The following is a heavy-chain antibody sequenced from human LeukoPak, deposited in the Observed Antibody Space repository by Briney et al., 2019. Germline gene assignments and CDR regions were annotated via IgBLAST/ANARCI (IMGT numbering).Heavy chain of an antibody. D-gene: IGHD6-19*01. Sequence: ASVKVSCKASGGTFISYAISWVRQAPGQGLEWMGGIIPIFGTANYAQKFQGRVTITADESTSTAYMELSSLRSEDTAVYYCASMDSSGPNYYGMDVWGQGTTVTVSS. V-gene: IGHV1-69*13. J-gene: IGHJ6*02. CDR3: ASMDSSGPNYYGMDV. CDR2: IIPIFGTA. CDR1: GGTFISYA.